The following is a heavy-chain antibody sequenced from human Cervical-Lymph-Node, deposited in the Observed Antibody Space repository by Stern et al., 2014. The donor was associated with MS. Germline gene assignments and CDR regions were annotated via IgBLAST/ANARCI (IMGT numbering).Heavy chain of an antibody. Sequence: QVQLVESGGGVVQPGRSLRLSCAASGFTFSSYGMHWVRQAPGKGLEWVAVISYDGSNKYYADSVKGRFTISRDNSKNTLYLQMNSLRAEDTAVYYCARRDRIFGVVITEGMDVWGQGTTVTVSS. CDR2: ISYDGSNK. CDR3: ARRDRIFGVVITEGMDV. V-gene: IGHV3-30*03. J-gene: IGHJ6*02. D-gene: IGHD3-3*01. CDR1: GFTFSSYG.